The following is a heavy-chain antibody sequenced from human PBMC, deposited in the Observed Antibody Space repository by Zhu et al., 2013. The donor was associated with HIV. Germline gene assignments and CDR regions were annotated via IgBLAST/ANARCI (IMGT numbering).Heavy chain of an antibody. CDR1: GYTFTNYY. V-gene: IGHV1-46*01. CDR3: AREPQNSGSYDY. Sequence: QVQLVQSGAEVQKPGASVKVSCKASGYTFTNYYMHWVRQAPGQGLEWVGVIYPSGSNTYYAQKFQGRVSMTRDTSTSTDYMEVSGLTSDDTAIYYCAREPQNSGSYDYWGQGTLVTVSS. CDR2: IYPSGSNT. J-gene: IGHJ4*02. D-gene: IGHD3-22*01.